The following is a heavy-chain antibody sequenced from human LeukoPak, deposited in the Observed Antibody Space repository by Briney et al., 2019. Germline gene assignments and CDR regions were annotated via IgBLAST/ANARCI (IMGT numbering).Heavy chain of an antibody. CDR2: IYYRGST. V-gene: IGHV4-39*01. J-gene: IGHJ5*02. Sequence: SETLSLTCTVSGGSISSTSYYWGWIRQPPGKGLEWIGSIYYRGSTYYNPSLKSRVTISVDTSKNQFSLTLSSVTAADTAVYYCARQGKSSGWYTWFDPWGQGTLVTVSS. D-gene: IGHD6-19*01. CDR3: ARQGKSSGWYTWFDP. CDR1: GGSISSTSYY.